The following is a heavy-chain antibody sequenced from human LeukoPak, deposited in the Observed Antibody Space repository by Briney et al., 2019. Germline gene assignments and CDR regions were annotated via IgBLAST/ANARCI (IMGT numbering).Heavy chain of an antibody. J-gene: IGHJ5*02. CDR2: IYHSGST. V-gene: IGHV4-38-2*02. Sequence: SETLSLTCTVSGYSISSGYYWGWIRQPPGKGLEWIGSIYHSGSTYYNPSLKSRVTISVDTSKNQFSLKLSSVTAADTAVYYCARRVSSSWYASRWFDPWGQGTLVTVSS. CDR3: ARRVSSSWYASRWFDP. D-gene: IGHD6-13*01. CDR1: GYSISSGYY.